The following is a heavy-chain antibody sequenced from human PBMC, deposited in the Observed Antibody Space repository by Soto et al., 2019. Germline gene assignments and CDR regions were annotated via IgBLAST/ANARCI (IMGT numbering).Heavy chain of an antibody. CDR2: IDYRGTV. D-gene: IGHD1-26*01. CDR1: GGSISTDNYY. Sequence: QVQLQESGPGLVKPSETLSLTCTVSGGSISTDNYYWSWVRQHPGKGLEWIGYIDYRGTVHYNPSLMSRGSISLDRSKNQFSLTLYSVSAADTAIYFCAREVMERIESEGFDVWGQGTMVTVSS. CDR3: AREVMERIESEGFDV. V-gene: IGHV4-31*03. J-gene: IGHJ3*01.